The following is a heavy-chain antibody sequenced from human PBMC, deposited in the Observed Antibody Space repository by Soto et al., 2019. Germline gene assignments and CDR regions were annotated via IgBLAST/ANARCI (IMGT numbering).Heavy chain of an antibody. J-gene: IGHJ4*02. D-gene: IGHD6-13*01. Sequence: SETLSLTCTVSGGSISSYYWSWIRQPPGKGLEWIGYIYYSGSTNYNPSLKSRVTISVDTSKNQFSLKLSSVTAADTAVYYCAGIIAEPNYYFDYWGQGTLVTVSS. CDR2: IYYSGST. CDR1: GGSISSYY. V-gene: IGHV4-59*08. CDR3: AGIIAEPNYYFDY.